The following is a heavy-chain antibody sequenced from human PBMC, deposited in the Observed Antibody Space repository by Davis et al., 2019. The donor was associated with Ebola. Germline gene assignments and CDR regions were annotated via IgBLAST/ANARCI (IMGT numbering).Heavy chain of an antibody. D-gene: IGHD3-22*01. J-gene: IGHJ5*02. CDR1: EYTLAELA. CDR2: FDPEDGEA. V-gene: IGHV1-24*01. CDR3: ARDLYYYDRGFDP. Sequence: ASVKVSCKVSEYTLAELAIHWVRQAPGKGLEWMGSFDPEDGEAIYAQKFQDRVTMTTDTSTSTAYMELSRLRSDDTAVYYCARDLYYYDRGFDPWGQGTLVTVSS.